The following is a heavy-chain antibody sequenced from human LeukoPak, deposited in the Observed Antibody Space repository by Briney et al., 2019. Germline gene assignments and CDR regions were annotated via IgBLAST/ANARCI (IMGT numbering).Heavy chain of an antibody. J-gene: IGHJ4*02. D-gene: IGHD3-22*01. V-gene: IGHV1-69*04. CDR3: ARDRYYYDSSGYYEVSPDY. Sequence: SVTLSCMASGGTFSSYAISWVRQAPGQGLEWMGRIIPILGIANYAQKFQGRVTITTDKSTSTAYMELSSLRSEDTAVYYCARDRYYYDSSGYYEVSPDYWGQGTLVTVSS. CDR1: GGTFSSYA. CDR2: IIPILGIA.